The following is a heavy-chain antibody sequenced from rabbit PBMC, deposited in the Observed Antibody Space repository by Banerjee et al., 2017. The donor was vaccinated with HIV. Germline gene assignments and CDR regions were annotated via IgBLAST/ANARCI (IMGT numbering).Heavy chain of an antibody. V-gene: IGHV1S47*01. CDR3: ARDKTVTTMNL. Sequence: QEQLVESGGGLVQPEGSLTLTCKASGFDFSSNVMCWVRQAPGRGLEWIGCIDTGSSGSTYYASWAKGRFTISLDNAQNTVFLKMTSLTAADTATYFCARDKTVTTMNLWGQGTLVTVS. CDR1: GFDFSSNV. J-gene: IGHJ4*01. D-gene: IGHD2-1*01. CDR2: IDTGSSGST.